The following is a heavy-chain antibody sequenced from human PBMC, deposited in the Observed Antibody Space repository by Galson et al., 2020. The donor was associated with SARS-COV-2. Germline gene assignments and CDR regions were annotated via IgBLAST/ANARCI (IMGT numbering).Heavy chain of an antibody. CDR2: IFYSGST. CDR1: GGSFSTFF. Sequence: ETLETLSLTCTVSGGSFSTFFWSWIRQPQGKGLEYIGYIFYSGSTNYSPSLKSRVTMSVDTSKNQFSLKLRSVTAADTAVYYCARTQYGGNSAPFDYWGQGLLVTVSS. D-gene: IGHD2-21*02. CDR3: ARTQYGGNSAPFDY. J-gene: IGHJ4*02. V-gene: IGHV4-59*01.